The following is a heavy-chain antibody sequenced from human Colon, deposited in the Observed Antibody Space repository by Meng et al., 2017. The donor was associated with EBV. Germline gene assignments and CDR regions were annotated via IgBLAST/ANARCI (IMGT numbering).Heavy chain of an antibody. J-gene: IGHJ5*01. CDR2: IHHSGST. CDR3: ARDPAQEDFDTSGYMYDS. D-gene: IGHD3-22*01. V-gene: IGHV4-34*02. Sequence: VHLQQWGAGLLIPSETLSLTCADFGGSFSGHLWTWIRPSPGEGLEWIGEIHHSGSTKYNPSLKNRVSISLDTSKKQFSLQLTSVTAADTAVYFCARDPAQEDFDTSGYMYDSWGPGTLVTVSS. CDR1: GGSFSGHL.